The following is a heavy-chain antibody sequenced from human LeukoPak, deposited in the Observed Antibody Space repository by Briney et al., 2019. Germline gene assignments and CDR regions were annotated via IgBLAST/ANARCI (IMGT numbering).Heavy chain of an antibody. CDR3: ARTLESYYFDY. Sequence: SSETLSLTCAVSGGSFTSYYWSWLRQPPGKGLEWIGYVYTSGNTNYNPSLKSRVTMSVDTSKNQFSLRLNSVTAADTAVYYCARTLESYYFDYWGQGTLVTVSS. V-gene: IGHV4-4*09. CDR2: VYTSGNT. CDR1: GGSFTSYY. J-gene: IGHJ4*02. D-gene: IGHD3-10*01.